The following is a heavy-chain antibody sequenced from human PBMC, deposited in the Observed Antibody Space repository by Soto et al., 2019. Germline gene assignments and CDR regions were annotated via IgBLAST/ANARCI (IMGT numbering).Heavy chain of an antibody. Sequence: GGSLRLSCAASGFTFSNAWMSWVRQAPGKGLEWVGRIKSKTDGGTTDYAAPVKGRFTISRDDSKNTLYLQMNSLKTEDTAVYYCTTFLMIAAAGRDDAFDIWGQGTMVTVSS. V-gene: IGHV3-15*01. D-gene: IGHD6-13*01. CDR3: TTFLMIAAAGRDDAFDI. CDR2: IKSKTDGGTT. CDR1: GFTFSNAW. J-gene: IGHJ3*02.